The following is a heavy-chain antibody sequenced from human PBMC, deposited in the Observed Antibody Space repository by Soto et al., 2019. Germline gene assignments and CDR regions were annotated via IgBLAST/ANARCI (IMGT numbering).Heavy chain of an antibody. CDR2: IYYSGST. D-gene: IGHD6-13*01. Sequence: SETLSLTCTVSGGSISSSSYYWGWIRQPPGKGLEWIGSIYYSGSTYYNPSLKSRVTISVDTSKNQFSLKLSSVTAADTAVYYCARHRYSSSWYYYYYGMDVWGQGTTVTVSS. CDR1: GGSISSSSYY. V-gene: IGHV4-39*01. CDR3: ARHRYSSSWYYYYYGMDV. J-gene: IGHJ6*02.